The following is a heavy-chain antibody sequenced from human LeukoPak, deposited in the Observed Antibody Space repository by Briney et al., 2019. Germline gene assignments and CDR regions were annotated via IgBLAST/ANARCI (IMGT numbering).Heavy chain of an antibody. Sequence: GGSLRLFCAASGFTFSSCWMSWVRQAPGKGLEWVANIKQDGSEKYYVDSVKGRFTISRDNAKNSLYLQMNSLRAEDTAVYYCASTGDPPWVLDIWDQGTMVTVSS. J-gene: IGHJ3*02. CDR1: GFTFSSCW. V-gene: IGHV3-7*01. D-gene: IGHD2-21*01. CDR3: ASTGDPPWVLDI. CDR2: IKQDGSEK.